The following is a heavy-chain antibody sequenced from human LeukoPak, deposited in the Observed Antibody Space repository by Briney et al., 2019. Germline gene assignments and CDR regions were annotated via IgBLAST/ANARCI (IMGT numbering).Heavy chain of an antibody. Sequence: PGGFLRLSCVTSGFIFSNYGMHWVRQAPGKGLEWVAVISYDGSNKYYADSVKGRFTISRDNSKNTLYLQMNSLRAEDTAVYYCARDQIVVVPAAMLDYWGQGTLVTVSS. J-gene: IGHJ4*02. CDR3: ARDQIVVVPAAMLDY. V-gene: IGHV3-30*19. D-gene: IGHD2-2*01. CDR1: GFIFSNYG. CDR2: ISYDGSNK.